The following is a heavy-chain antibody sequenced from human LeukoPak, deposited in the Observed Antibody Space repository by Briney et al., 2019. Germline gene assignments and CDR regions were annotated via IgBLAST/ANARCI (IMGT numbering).Heavy chain of an antibody. CDR3: ARAWFGYSYGSDY. Sequence: PSETLSLTCAVYGGSFSGYYWSWIRQPPGKGLEWIGEINHSGSTNYNPSLKSRVTISVDTSKNQFSLKLSSVTAADTAVYYCARAWFGYSYGSDYWGQGTLVTVSS. V-gene: IGHV4-34*01. CDR1: GGSFSGYY. D-gene: IGHD5-18*01. CDR2: INHSGST. J-gene: IGHJ4*02.